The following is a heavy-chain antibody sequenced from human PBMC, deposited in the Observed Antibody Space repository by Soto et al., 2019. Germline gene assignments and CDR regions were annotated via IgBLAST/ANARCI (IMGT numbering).Heavy chain of an antibody. CDR2: TWYNGTQN. Sequence: QVQWEESGGGVVQPGRSLRLSCEASGLPFNTYSMHWVGQPPGKGVEWLAATWYNGTQNHYADSGKGRFIISSVNSKKTVYLQMNSLRAEDTAVYYCARSGGTTVTGLWHFGSWGQGTQVTVSS. J-gene: IGHJ4*02. CDR1: GLPFNTYS. V-gene: IGHV3-33*01. D-gene: IGHD4-17*01. CDR3: ARSGGTTVTGLWHFGS.